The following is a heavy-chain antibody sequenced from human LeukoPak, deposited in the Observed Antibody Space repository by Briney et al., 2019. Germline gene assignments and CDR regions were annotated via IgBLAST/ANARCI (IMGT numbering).Heavy chain of an antibody. Sequence: GGSLRLSCEASGFTFSSYAMSWVRQAPGKGLEWVSSITGSGGTTYYADSVKGRFTISRDNSRNTLYVQMNSLRAEDTAVYYCARSYDSSGYYRYFDYWGQGTLSPSPQ. J-gene: IGHJ4*02. D-gene: IGHD3-22*01. CDR1: GFTFSSYA. CDR3: ARSYDSSGYYRYFDY. V-gene: IGHV3-23*01. CDR2: ITGSGGTT.